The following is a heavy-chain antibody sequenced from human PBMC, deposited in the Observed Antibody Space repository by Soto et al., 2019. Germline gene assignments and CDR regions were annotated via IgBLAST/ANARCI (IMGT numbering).Heavy chain of an antibody. CDR3: ARDKDRLQSGGNYYYAMDV. V-gene: IGHV1-69*05. J-gene: IGHJ6*02. Sequence: QVDLVQSGAEVKKPGSSGTVSCKASGGTFGNSAISWVRQAPGQGLEWMAGIIPIFHTPDYAQKLEGRVTITPDETTSTAYMELTSLRSEDTAVYYCARDKDRLQSGGNYYYAMDVWGQGTTVTVSS. CDR1: GGTFGNSA. CDR2: IIPIFHTP. D-gene: IGHD1-1*01.